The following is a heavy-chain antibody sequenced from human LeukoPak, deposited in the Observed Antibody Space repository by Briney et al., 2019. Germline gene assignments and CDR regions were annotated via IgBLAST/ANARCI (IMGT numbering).Heavy chain of an antibody. D-gene: IGHD3-22*01. J-gene: IGHJ4*02. CDR1: GGSISSSSYY. V-gene: IGHV4-39*01. CDR2: IYYSGST. CDR3: ARHSDYYDSYFDY. Sequence: SETLSLTCTVSGGSISSSSYYWGWIRQPPGKGLEWIGSIYYSGSTYYNPSLKSRVTISVDTSKNQFSLKLSPVTAADTAVYYCARHSDYYDSYFDYWGQGTLVTVSS.